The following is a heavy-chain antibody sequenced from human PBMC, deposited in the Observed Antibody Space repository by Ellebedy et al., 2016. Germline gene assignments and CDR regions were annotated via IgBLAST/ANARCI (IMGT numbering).Heavy chain of an antibody. CDR1: GYTFTSYA. Sequence: ASVKVSCKASGYTFTSYAMHWVRQAPGQRLEWMGWINAGNGDTKYSQKFQGRVTITRDTSASTAYMELSSLRSEDTAVYYCARYGGEWQQQLVLNYWGQGTLVTVSS. CDR2: INAGNGDT. J-gene: IGHJ4*02. V-gene: IGHV1-3*01. CDR3: ARYGGEWQQQLVLNY. D-gene: IGHD6-13*01.